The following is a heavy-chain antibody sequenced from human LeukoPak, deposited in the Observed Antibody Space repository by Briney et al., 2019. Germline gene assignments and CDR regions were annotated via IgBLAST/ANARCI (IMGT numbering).Heavy chain of an antibody. Sequence: GGSLRLSRAASGFTVSSNYMSWVRQAPGKGLEWVGNINQDASEINYVDSVRGRFTISRDNAKNSLHLQMNSLRAEDTAVYYCATDRDNSDWQKRFDSWGQGTLVTVSS. J-gene: IGHJ4*02. D-gene: IGHD2-21*02. V-gene: IGHV3-7*01. CDR1: GFTVSSNY. CDR2: INQDASEI. CDR3: ATDRDNSDWQKRFDS.